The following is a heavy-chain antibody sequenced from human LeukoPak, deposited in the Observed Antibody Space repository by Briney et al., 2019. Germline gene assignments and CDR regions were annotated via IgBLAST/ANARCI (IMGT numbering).Heavy chain of an antibody. V-gene: IGHV1-2*02. J-gene: IGHJ1*01. Sequence: ASMKVSCKASGYTFTGYYMHWVRQAPGQGLEWMGWINPNSGGTNYAQKFQGRVTMTRDTSISTAHMELSRLRSDDTAVYYCARDGVGYYDNSGYYYFQHWGQGTLVTVSS. CDR2: INPNSGGT. D-gene: IGHD3-22*01. CDR3: ARDGVGYYDNSGYYYFQH. CDR1: GYTFTGYY.